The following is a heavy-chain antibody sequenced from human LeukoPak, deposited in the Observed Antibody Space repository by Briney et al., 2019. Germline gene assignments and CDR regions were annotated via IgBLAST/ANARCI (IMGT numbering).Heavy chain of an antibody. V-gene: IGHV3-49*04. CDR3: ICLTDPFDY. Sequence: GGSLRLSCTGSGFTFGAHSMAWVRQAPGKGPEWVGFIRGKAYGGATGYTASVKGRFTISRDDSKSIVYLQMNSLRTEDTAVYYCICLTDPFDYWGQGGLVTVSS. CDR2: IRGKAYGGAT. J-gene: IGHJ4*02. CDR1: GFTFGAHS.